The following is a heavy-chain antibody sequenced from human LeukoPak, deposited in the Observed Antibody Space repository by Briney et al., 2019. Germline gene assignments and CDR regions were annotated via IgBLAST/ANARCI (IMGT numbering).Heavy chain of an antibody. D-gene: IGHD3-3*01. V-gene: IGHV1-18*04. CDR1: GYTFTGYY. Sequence: ASVKVSCKASGYTFTGYYMHWVRQAPGQGLEWMGWISAYNGNTNYAQKLQGRVTMTTDTSTSTAYMELRSLRSDDTAVYYCARGKEGRITILGPTSNWFDPWGQGTLVTVSS. J-gene: IGHJ5*02. CDR2: ISAYNGNT. CDR3: ARGKEGRITILGPTSNWFDP.